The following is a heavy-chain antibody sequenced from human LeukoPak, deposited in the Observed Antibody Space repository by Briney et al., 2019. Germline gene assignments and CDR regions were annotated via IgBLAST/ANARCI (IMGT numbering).Heavy chain of an antibody. CDR1: GFTVSDNH. Sequence: GGSLRLSCVASGFTVSDNHVSWVRQAPGKGLEWVSAISGSGGSTYYADSVKGRFTISRDNSKNTLYLQMNSLRAEDTAVYYCAKGQWLDYWGQGTLVTVSS. V-gene: IGHV3-23*01. CDR2: ISGSGGST. J-gene: IGHJ4*02. D-gene: IGHD6-19*01. CDR3: AKGQWLDY.